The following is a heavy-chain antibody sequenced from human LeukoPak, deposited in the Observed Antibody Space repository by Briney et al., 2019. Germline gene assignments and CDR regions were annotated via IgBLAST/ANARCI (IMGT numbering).Heavy chain of an antibody. J-gene: IGHJ4*02. CDR1: GFSFDSYG. D-gene: IGHD3-22*01. CDR3: ARDLDSGNYFFAY. Sequence: GGSLRLSCAASGFSFDSYGLSWVRQAPGKGLQWVSYIGGNGGTTYYADSVEGRFTISRDNAKNSLYLQMSSLRAEDTAVYYCARDLDSGNYFFAYWGQGTPVTVSS. CDR2: IGGNGGTT. V-gene: IGHV3-48*04.